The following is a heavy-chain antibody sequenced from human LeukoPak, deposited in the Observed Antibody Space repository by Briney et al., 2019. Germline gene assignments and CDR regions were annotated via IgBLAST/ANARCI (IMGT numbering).Heavy chain of an antibody. J-gene: IGHJ4*02. CDR3: ARVGTIAAAGTSDY. CDR2: IGGSGSFT. CDR1: GFTFSDYY. D-gene: IGHD6-13*01. V-gene: IGHV3-11*05. Sequence: PGGSLRLSCAASGFTFSDYYMSWIRQAPGKGLGWVSYIGGSGSFTNYADSVKGRFTISRDNAKNSLYLQMNSLRAEDTAVYYCARVGTIAAAGTSDYWGQGTLVTVSS.